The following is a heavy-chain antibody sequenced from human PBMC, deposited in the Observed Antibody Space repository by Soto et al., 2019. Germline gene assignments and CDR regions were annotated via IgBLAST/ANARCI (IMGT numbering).Heavy chain of an antibody. J-gene: IGHJ6*02. CDR3: ARVMITVAHGGPRLDV. CDR1: GYTFTGYY. Sequence: QVQLVQSGAEVKKPGASVKVSCKASGYTFTGYYMHWVRQAPGQGLEWMGWINPNSGGTNYAQKFQGRVTMTRDTSISTAYMELSELRSDDTAVYYCARVMITVAHGGPRLDVWGQGTTVTVSS. D-gene: IGHD6-19*01. CDR2: INPNSGGT. V-gene: IGHV1-2*02.